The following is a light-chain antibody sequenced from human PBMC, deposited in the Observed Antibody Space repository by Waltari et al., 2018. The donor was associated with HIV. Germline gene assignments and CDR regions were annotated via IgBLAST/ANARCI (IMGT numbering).Light chain of an antibody. V-gene: IGLV1-51*02. CDR2: ENY. CDR1: SSNVGENY. Sequence: SSNVGENYVSWYQHLPGTAPKLLIYENYRRPSGIPDRFSGSRSGTSATLGITGLQTGDEGDYYCGTWDTSLSAGVFGTGTKVTVL. CDR3: GTWDTSLSAGV. J-gene: IGLJ1*01.